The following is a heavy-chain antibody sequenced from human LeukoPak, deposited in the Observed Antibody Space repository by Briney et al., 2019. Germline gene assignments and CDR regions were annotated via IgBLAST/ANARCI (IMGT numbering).Heavy chain of an antibody. D-gene: IGHD3-10*01. CDR2: MDNFAIT. CDR3: AGGNYYSPGTRPGYLGS. Sequence: GGSLRLSCAASSLSVNNNYVDWVRQAPGKGQEWVSSMDNFAITYYADSVQGRFSISRDSSRNTVFLQMNSLRVEDTAVYYCAGGNYYSPGTRPGYLGSWGRGTLVTVSS. J-gene: IGHJ4*02. CDR1: SLSVNNNY. V-gene: IGHV3-53*01.